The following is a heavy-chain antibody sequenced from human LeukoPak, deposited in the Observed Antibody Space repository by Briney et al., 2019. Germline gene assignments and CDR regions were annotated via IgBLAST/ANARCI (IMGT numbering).Heavy chain of an antibody. D-gene: IGHD1-1*01. V-gene: IGHV4-59*01. CDR2: IYYSGST. CDR1: GGSISSYY. Sequence: SETLSLTCTVSGGSISSYYWSWIRQPPGKGLEWIGYIYYSGSTNYNPSLKSRVTISVDTSKNQFSLKLSSVTAADTAVYYCARGKQLDWAHYYYYYMGVWGKGTTVTVSS. CDR3: ARGKQLDWAHYYYYYMGV. J-gene: IGHJ6*03.